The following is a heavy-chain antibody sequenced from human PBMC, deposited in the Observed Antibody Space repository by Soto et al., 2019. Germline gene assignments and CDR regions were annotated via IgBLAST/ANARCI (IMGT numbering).Heavy chain of an antibody. J-gene: IGHJ4*02. CDR1: GFTFSSYA. CDR2: ISGSGGST. CDR3: SKETYSGSSHFYF. Sequence: GGSLRLSCAASGFTFSSYAMSWVRQAPGKGLEWVSAISGSGGSTYYADSVKGRFTISRDNSKSTLYLLMNSLRAEDTAVYYWSKETYSGSSHFYFWGQGTLVTVSS. V-gene: IGHV3-23*01. D-gene: IGHD6-6*01.